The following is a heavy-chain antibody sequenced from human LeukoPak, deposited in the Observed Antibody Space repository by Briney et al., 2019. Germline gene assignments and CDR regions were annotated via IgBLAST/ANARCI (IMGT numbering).Heavy chain of an antibody. CDR2: ITDSSSTV. D-gene: IGHD6-19*01. J-gene: IGHJ4*02. V-gene: IGHV3-48*01. CDR1: RFTFSNYN. CDR3: AREPTYTNRWYTTCDY. Sequence: AGSLRLSCAASRFTFSNYNMNWVRQAPGKGLEWISYITDSSSTVYYADSVKGRFTISRDNAKSSLYLQMSSVRAEDTAVYYCAREPTYTNRWYTTCDYGGQGTLVTVSS.